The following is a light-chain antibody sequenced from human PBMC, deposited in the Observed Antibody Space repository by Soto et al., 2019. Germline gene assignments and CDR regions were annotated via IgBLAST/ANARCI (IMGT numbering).Light chain of an antibody. Sequence: DIQMTQSPSTLSASVGDRVTITCRASQSICSWLAWYQQKPGKAPKLLIYKASSLESGVPSRVSGSGSGTEFTLTISSLQPDDFATYYCQQYNSYPLTFGGGTKVEVK. CDR3: QQYNSYPLT. CDR1: QSICSW. CDR2: KAS. J-gene: IGKJ4*01. V-gene: IGKV1-5*03.